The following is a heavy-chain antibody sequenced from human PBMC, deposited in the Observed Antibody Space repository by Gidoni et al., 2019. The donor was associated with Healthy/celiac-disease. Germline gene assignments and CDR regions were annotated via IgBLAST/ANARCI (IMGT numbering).Heavy chain of an antibody. D-gene: IGHD2-15*01. Sequence: QVQLVQSGAEVKKPGASVKVSCKASGYTFTGYYMHWVRQAPGQGLEWMGWINPNSGGTNYAQKFQGWVTMTRDTSISTAYMELSRLRSDDTAVYYCARLRLGCSGGSCSPSYYYYGMDVWGQGTTVTVSS. CDR2: INPNSGGT. CDR3: ARLRLGCSGGSCSPSYYYYGMDV. CDR1: GYTFTGYY. V-gene: IGHV1-2*04. J-gene: IGHJ6*02.